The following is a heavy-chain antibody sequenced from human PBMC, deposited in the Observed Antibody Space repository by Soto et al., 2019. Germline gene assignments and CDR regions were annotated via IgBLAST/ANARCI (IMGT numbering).Heavy chain of an antibody. CDR3: MMGGLHLGELSPNL. V-gene: IGHV1-18*01. D-gene: IGHD3-16*02. Sequence: QVQLVQSGAEVKKPGASVKVSCKASGYTFTSYGISWVRQAPGQGLEWMGWISAYNGNTNYAQKLQGRVSLPTGTAPSTAYMELRSLRSDGTAVHYWMMGGLHLGELSPNLWGQGTLVTVSS. CDR1: GYTFTSYG. CDR2: ISAYNGNT. J-gene: IGHJ4*02.